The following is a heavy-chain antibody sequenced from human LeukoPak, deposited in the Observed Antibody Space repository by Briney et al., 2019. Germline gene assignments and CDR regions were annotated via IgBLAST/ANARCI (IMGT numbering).Heavy chain of an antibody. D-gene: IGHD2-2*01. J-gene: IGHJ4*02. CDR2: IIPIFGTA. CDR3: ARGGTSHCCNPFDY. CDR1: GGTFSSYA. V-gene: IGHV1-69*05. Sequence: SVKVSCKASGGTFSSYAISWVRQAPGQGLEWMGGIIPIFGTANYAQKFQGRVTITTDESTSTAYMELSSLRSEDTAVYYCARGGTSHCCNPFDYWGQGTLVTVSS.